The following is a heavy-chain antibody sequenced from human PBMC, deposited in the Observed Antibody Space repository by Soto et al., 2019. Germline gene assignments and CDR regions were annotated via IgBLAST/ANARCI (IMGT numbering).Heavy chain of an antibody. Sequence: GGSLRLSCAASGFNFSSYWMSWVRQAPGKGLEWVANIKQDGSKKYYVDSVKGRFTISRDNAKNSLYLQMNSLRAEDTAVYYCARDLGYDFWSGYKKRDDAFDIWGQGTMVTVSS. CDR3: ARDLGYDFWSGYKKRDDAFDI. V-gene: IGHV3-7*01. CDR2: IKQDGSKK. CDR1: GFNFSSYW. D-gene: IGHD3-3*01. J-gene: IGHJ3*02.